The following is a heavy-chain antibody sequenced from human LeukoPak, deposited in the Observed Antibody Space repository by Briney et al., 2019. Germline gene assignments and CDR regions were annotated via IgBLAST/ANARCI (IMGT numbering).Heavy chain of an antibody. CDR3: AKDLVRHIVVVTATGPDY. CDR2: IRYDGSHE. Sequence: GGSLRLSCGASGFTFSTHDMHWVRQAPGKGLEWVAFIRYDGSHEYYADSVKGRFTISRDNSKNTLYLQMNSLRAEDTAVYYCAKDLVRHIVVVTATGPDYWGQGTLVTVSS. D-gene: IGHD2-21*02. V-gene: IGHV3-30*02. CDR1: GFTFSTHD. J-gene: IGHJ4*02.